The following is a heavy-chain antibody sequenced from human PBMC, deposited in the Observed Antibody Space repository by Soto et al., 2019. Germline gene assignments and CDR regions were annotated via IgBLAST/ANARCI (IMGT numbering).Heavy chain of an antibody. CDR3: ARHPLYYHYMNV. CDR2: IYYSGST. Sequence: SETLSLTCTVSGGSISSSSYYWGLVRQPPGKGLEWIGTIYYSGSTSYNPSLKSRVTISVDTSKSQFSLKLNSVTAADTAVYYCARHPLYYHYMNVWGKGTTVTVSS. CDR1: GGSISSSSYY. V-gene: IGHV4-39*01. J-gene: IGHJ6*03.